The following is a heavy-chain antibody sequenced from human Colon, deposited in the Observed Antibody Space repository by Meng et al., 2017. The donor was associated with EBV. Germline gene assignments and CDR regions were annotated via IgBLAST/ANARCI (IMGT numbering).Heavy chain of an antibody. CDR3: ACDAEGELGDYFDY. CDR1: GVTFSSYA. CDR2: ISGSGDNT. V-gene: IGHV3-23*01. J-gene: IGHJ4*02. D-gene: IGHD1-26*01. Sequence: VRLLECGGGLVQPGGSLSLSWAGFGVTFSSYAMSWVRQAPGKGLEWVSSISGSGDNTYYADSLKGRFTISRDNSGNTLYLQMNSLRVEDTAVYYCACDAEGELGDYFDYWGQGTLVTVSS.